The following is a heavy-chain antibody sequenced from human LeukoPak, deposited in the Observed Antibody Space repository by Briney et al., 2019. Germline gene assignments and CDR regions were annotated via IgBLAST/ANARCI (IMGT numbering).Heavy chain of an antibody. D-gene: IGHD5-24*01. J-gene: IGHJ4*02. CDR1: GYTFTDYY. V-gene: IGHV1-2*02. CDR3: ARGIEMATIGDC. CDR2: INPNSGGT. Sequence: ASVKVSCKASGYTFTDYYMPCVRQAPGQGLEWMGWINPNSGGTNYAQRFQGRVTMTRDTSISTVYMELSRLRSDDTAVYYCARGIEMATIGDCWGQGTLVTVSS.